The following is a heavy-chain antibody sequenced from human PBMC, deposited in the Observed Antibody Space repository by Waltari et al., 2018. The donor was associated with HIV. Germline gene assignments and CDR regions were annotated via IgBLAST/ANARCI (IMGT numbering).Heavy chain of an antibody. CDR3: ARRVVGIQASWYFDL. J-gene: IGHJ2*01. CDR1: GGSISSSIYY. CDR2: IYYSGST. D-gene: IGHD2-15*01. Sequence: QLQLQESGPGLVKPSETLSLTCPVSGGSISSSIYYWGWLGQPPGKGLEWIGGIYYSGSTYYNPSLKSRVTISVDTSKNQFSLKLSSVTAADTAVYYCARRVVGIQASWYFDLWGRGTLVTVSS. V-gene: IGHV4-39*01.